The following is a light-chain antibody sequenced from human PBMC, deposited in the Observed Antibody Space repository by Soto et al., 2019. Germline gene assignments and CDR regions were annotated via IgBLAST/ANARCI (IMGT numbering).Light chain of an antibody. J-gene: IGKJ1*01. Sequence: DIQMTHSPSSLSASVGDRVTITCRASQSISSNLNWYQQKPGKAPKLLIYTAASLQSGVPSRFSGSGSGTDFTLTIASLQLEDFATYYCQQSNSLPPTFGQGTKVEIK. V-gene: IGKV1-39*01. CDR2: TAA. CDR3: QQSNSLPPT. CDR1: QSISSN.